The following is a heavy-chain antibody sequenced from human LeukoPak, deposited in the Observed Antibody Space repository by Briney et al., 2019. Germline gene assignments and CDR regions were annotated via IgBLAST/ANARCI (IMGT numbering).Heavy chain of an antibody. J-gene: IGHJ3*02. Sequence: TGRSLRLSCAASGFTFSSYGMHWVRQAPGKGLEWVAVISYDGSNKYYADSVKGRFTISRDNSKNTLYLQMNSLRAEDTAVYYCAKDWYCSGGSCQSHDAFDIWGQGTMVTVSS. CDR3: AKDWYCSGGSCQSHDAFDI. CDR1: GFTFSSYG. CDR2: ISYDGSNK. V-gene: IGHV3-30*18. D-gene: IGHD2-15*01.